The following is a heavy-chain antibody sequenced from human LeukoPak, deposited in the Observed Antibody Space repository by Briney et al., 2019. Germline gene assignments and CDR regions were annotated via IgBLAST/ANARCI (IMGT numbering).Heavy chain of an antibody. Sequence: SETLSLTCAVYGGSFSGYYWSWIRQPPGKGLEWIGEINHSGSTNYNPSLKSRVTISVDTSKNQFSLKLSSVTAADTAVYYCARGHERRRYDFWSGPYYFDYWGQGTLVTVSS. CDR1: GGSFSGYY. D-gene: IGHD3-3*01. CDR2: INHSGST. J-gene: IGHJ4*02. V-gene: IGHV4-34*01. CDR3: ARGHERRRYDFWSGPYYFDY.